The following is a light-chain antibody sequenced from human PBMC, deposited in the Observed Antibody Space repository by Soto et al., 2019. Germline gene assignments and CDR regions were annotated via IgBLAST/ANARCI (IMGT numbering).Light chain of an antibody. CDR3: CSLTTSHTYV. V-gene: IGLV2-14*01. J-gene: IGLJ1*01. Sequence: QSPLTQPASVSGSPGQSITISCTGTSSDVGGYIYVSWYQQHPGKAPKLIIYEVSNRPSGVSDRFSGSKSGNTASLTISGLQADDEADYYCCSLTTSHTYVFGSGTKLTVL. CDR1: SSDVGGYIY. CDR2: EVS.